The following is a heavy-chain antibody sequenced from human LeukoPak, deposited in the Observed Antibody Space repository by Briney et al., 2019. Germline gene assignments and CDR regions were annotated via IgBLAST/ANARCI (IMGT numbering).Heavy chain of an antibody. V-gene: IGHV3-21*01. CDR3: ARDPPYYGSGSYFDY. J-gene: IGHJ4*02. Sequence: GGSLRLSCAASGFTFDDYGMSWVRQAPGKGLEWVSSISSSSSYIYYADSVKGRFTISRDNAKNSLYLQMNSLRAEDTAVCYCARDPPYYGSGSYFDYWGQGTLVTVSS. CDR1: GFTFDDYG. D-gene: IGHD3-10*01. CDR2: ISSSSSYI.